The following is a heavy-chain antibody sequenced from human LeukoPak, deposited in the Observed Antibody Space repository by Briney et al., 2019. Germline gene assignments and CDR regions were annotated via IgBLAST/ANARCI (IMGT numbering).Heavy chain of an antibody. CDR3: AKDLVGERPFGEIGY. CDR1: GFTFSSYA. V-gene: IGHV3-30*18. D-gene: IGHD3-10*01. Sequence: PGGSLRLSCAASGFTFSSYAMSWVRQAPGKGLEWVAVISYDGSNKYYSDSVKGRFTMSRDNSKNTLYLQMNSLRVEDTAMYYCAKDLVGERPFGEIGYWGQGTLVIVSS. CDR2: ISYDGSNK. J-gene: IGHJ4*02.